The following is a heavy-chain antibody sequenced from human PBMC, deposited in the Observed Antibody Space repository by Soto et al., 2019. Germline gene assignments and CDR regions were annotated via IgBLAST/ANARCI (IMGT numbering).Heavy chain of an antibody. D-gene: IGHD3-3*01. Sequence: QVQLVESGGGVVQPGRSLRLSCAASGFTFSSYGMHWVRQAPGKGLEWVAVISYDGSNKYYADSVKGRFTISRDNSKNTLYLQMNSLRAEDTAVYYCAKPGNVLRFLEWLFYDYWGQGTLVTVSS. CDR1: GFTFSSYG. CDR3: AKPGNVLRFLEWLFYDY. CDR2: ISYDGSNK. J-gene: IGHJ4*02. V-gene: IGHV3-30*18.